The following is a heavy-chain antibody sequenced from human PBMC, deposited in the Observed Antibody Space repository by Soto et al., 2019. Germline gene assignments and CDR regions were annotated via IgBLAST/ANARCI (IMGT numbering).Heavy chain of an antibody. CDR3: ARDPSYGSGRLDY. J-gene: IGHJ4*02. D-gene: IGHD3-10*01. CDR1: GGTFSSYT. Sequence: QVQLVQSGAEVKKPGSSVKVSCKASGGTFSSYTISWVRQAPGQGLEWMGRIIPILGIANYAQKFQGRVTITADKYTSTANMELSSLRSEDTAVYYCARDPSYGSGRLDYWGQGTLVTVSS. CDR2: IIPILGIA. V-gene: IGHV1-69*08.